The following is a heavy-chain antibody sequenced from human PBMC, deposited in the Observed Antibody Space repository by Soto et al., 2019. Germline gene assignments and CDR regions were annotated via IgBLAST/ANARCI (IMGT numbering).Heavy chain of an antibody. V-gene: IGHV4-30-4*08. CDR2: IYYSGST. Sequence: PSETLSLTCTVSGGSIRSGGYYWSWIRQHPGKGLEWIGYIYYSGSTYYNPSLKSRVTISVDTSKNQFSLKLSSVTAADTAVYYCAREDFYGSNIFDYWGQGTLVTVSS. CDR3: AREDFYGSNIFDY. CDR1: GGSIRSGGYY. J-gene: IGHJ4*02. D-gene: IGHD3-10*01.